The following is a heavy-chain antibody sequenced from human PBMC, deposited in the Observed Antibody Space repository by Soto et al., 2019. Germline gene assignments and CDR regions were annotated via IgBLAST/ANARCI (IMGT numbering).Heavy chain of an antibody. J-gene: IGHJ6*03. CDR2: IYYSGST. CDR1: GGSISSGGYY. D-gene: IGHD3-16*01. Sequence: QVQLQESGPGLVKPSQTLSLTCTVSGGSISSGGYYWSWIRQHPGKGLAWIGYIYYSGSTYYNPSLKSRVTITVDASKKQFSLKLSSVTAADTAVYYCARDCRLMTTVGGYYYYYYMDVWGKGTTVTVSS. CDR3: ARDCRLMTTVGGYYYYYYMDV. V-gene: IGHV4-31*03.